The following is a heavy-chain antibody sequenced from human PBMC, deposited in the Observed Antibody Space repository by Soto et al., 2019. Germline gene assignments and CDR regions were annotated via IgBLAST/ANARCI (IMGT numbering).Heavy chain of an antibody. CDR3: AKGGSGIMDV. D-gene: IGHD3-10*01. CDR1: GFTFSSYW. J-gene: IGHJ6*02. V-gene: IGHV3-74*01. CDR2: INSDGSTT. Sequence: EVQLVESGGGLVQPGGSLRLSWAASGFTFSSYWMNWVGQAPGKGLVWVLRINSDGSTTSYADSVKGRFTISRDNAKNTLYLQMNSLRAEDTAVYYCAKGGSGIMDVWGQGTTVTVSS.